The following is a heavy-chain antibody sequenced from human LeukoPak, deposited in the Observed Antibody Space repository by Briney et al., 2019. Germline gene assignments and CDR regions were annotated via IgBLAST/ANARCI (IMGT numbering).Heavy chain of an antibody. J-gene: IGHJ4*02. CDR3: AKHDGWELHDYCFDY. Sequence: GGSLRLSCVASGFIFRDYAMGWVRQIPGKGLEWVATINKNGAEMFYADSVKGRFTISRDNSKNTLNMHLRSLRADDTAVYYCAKHDGWELHDYCFDYWGQGTLVAASS. D-gene: IGHD1-26*01. CDR2: INKNGAEM. V-gene: IGHV3-23*01. CDR1: GFIFRDYA.